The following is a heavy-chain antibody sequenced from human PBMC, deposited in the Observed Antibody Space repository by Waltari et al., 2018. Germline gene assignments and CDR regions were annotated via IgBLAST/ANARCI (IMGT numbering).Heavy chain of an antibody. CDR2: ISSGASTI. J-gene: IGHJ4*01. CDR1: GFTFRNYE. Sequence: EVQLVESGGGLVQPGGSLRLLCAASGFTFRNYEMNWVRQAPGKGLGWVSYISSGASTIFYADSVKGRFTISRDNAKKSVYLEMNSLRADDTAIYYCARGEGGANEYWGQGTLVTVSS. CDR3: ARGEGGANEY. V-gene: IGHV3-48*03. D-gene: IGHD1-26*01.